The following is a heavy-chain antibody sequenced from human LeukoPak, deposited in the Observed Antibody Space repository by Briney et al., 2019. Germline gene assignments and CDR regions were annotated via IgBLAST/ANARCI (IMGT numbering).Heavy chain of an antibody. CDR2: ISGSGGST. CDR3: AKDIYITAGNFDY. Sequence: GGSLRLSCAVSGFTVSSHYMSWVRQAPGKGLEWVSAISGSGGSTYYADSVKGRFTISRDNSKNTLYLQMNSLRAEDTAVYYCAKDIYITAGNFDYWGQGTLVTVSS. J-gene: IGHJ4*02. V-gene: IGHV3-23*01. D-gene: IGHD2-21*02. CDR1: GFTVSSHY.